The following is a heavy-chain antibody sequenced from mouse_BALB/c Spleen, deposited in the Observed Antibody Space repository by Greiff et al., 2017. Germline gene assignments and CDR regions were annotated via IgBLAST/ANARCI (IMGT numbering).Heavy chain of an antibody. J-gene: IGHJ3*01. Sequence: DLVKPGASVKLSCKASGYTFTSYWINWIKQRPGQGLEWIGRIAPGSGSTYYNEMFKGKATLTVDTSSSTAYIQLSSLSSEDSAVYFCARTGAYYRYYEGAWFAYWGQGTLVTVSA. V-gene: IGHV1S41*01. CDR1: GYTFTSYW. D-gene: IGHD2-14*01. CDR2: IAPGSGST. CDR3: ARTGAYYRYYEGAWFAY.